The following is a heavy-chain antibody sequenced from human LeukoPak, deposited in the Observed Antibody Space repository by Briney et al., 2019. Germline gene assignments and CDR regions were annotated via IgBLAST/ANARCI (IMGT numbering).Heavy chain of an antibody. D-gene: IGHD3-10*01. V-gene: IGHV3-23*01. CDR1: GFTFSSCA. CDR3: VKGVGSGSYYKLDY. Sequence: PGGSLRLSCGASGFTFSSCAMSWVRQAPGKGLEWVSAISGGGGSTYNADSVKGRFTISRDNSKNTLYLQMNSLRAEDTAVCYCVKGVGSGSYYKLDYWGQGTLVTVSS. J-gene: IGHJ4*02. CDR2: ISGGGGST.